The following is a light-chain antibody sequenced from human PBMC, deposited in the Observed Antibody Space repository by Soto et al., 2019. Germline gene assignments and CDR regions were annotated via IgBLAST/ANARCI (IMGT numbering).Light chain of an antibody. Sequence: EIVMTQSPATLSVSPGERATLSCRASQSVSGNLAWYQQTPGQAPRLLIYGASTRATGIPARFSGSGSGTDFTLTISSLQSEDFAVYYCQQYNNWPHTFGGGTKVEIK. CDR2: GAS. J-gene: IGKJ4*01. CDR1: QSVSGN. CDR3: QQYNNWPHT. V-gene: IGKV3-15*01.